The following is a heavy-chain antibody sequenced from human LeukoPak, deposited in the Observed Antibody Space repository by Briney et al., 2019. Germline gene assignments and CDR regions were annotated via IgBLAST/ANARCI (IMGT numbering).Heavy chain of an antibody. Sequence: SETLSLTCTVSGGAISSGGYYSSWIRQHPGKGLEWIGYIYYSWSTYYNPSLKSRVTISVDTSKNQFSLKLSSVTAADTAVYYCARGQQLALDYWGQGTLVTVSS. J-gene: IGHJ4*02. CDR2: IYYSWST. D-gene: IGHD6-13*01. CDR1: GGAISSGGYY. V-gene: IGHV4-31*03. CDR3: ARGQQLALDY.